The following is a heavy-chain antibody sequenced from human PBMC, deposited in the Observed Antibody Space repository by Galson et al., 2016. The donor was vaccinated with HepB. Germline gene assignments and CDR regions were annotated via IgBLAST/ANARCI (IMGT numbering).Heavy chain of an antibody. CDR1: GGSISGYY. D-gene: IGHD5-24*01. CDR3: AAGYNWDF. J-gene: IGHJ1*01. Sequence: SETLSLTCNVSGGSISGYYCSWIRQPPGKGLEWIGYIYYSGSTNYNPSLKSRVTISGDTSKNQFSLMLNDVTAADPAVYYCAAGYNWDFWGQGALVTVSS. CDR2: IYYSGST. V-gene: IGHV4-59*01.